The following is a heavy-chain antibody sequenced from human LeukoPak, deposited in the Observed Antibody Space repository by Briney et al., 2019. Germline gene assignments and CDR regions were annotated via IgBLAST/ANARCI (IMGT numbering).Heavy chain of an antibody. D-gene: IGHD7-27*01. CDR2: IIPIFGTA. V-gene: IGHV1-69*05. Sequence: GASVKVSCKASGGTFSSYAISWVRQAPGQGLEWMGGIIPIFGTANYAQKFQGRVTITTDESTSTAYMELSSLRSEDPAVYYCARTGSENYYHYMDVWGKGTTVNVPS. CDR3: ARTGSENYYHYMDV. J-gene: IGHJ6*03. CDR1: GGTFSSYA.